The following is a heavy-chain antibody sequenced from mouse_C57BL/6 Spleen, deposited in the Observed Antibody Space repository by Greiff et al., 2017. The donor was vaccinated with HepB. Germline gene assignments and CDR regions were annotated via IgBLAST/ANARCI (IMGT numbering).Heavy chain of an antibody. J-gene: IGHJ1*03. D-gene: IGHD1-1*01. CDR2: LRSKSRNYAT. CDR3: VRDDYGRGYFDV. V-gene: IGHV10-3*01. Sequence: EVMLVESGGGLVQPKGSLKLSCAASGFTFNTYAMHWVRQAPGKGLEWVARLRSKSRNYATYYADSVKDRFTISRDDSQSMLYLQMNNRKTEDTAMYYCVRDDYGRGYFDVWGTGTTVTVSS. CDR1: GFTFNTYA.